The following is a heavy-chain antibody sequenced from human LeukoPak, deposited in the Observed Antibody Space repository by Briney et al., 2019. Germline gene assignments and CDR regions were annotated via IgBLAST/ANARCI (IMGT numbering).Heavy chain of an antibody. J-gene: IGHJ4*02. CDR1: GYTFPAYF. D-gene: IGHD2-2*01. V-gene: IGHV1-2*06. CDR2: INPNGGDT. Sequence: GASVTVSCKACGYTFPAYFVHWVRQAPGQGLEWMGRINPNGGDTNYAQKFQGRVTMASDTSISTAYMELSSLISDDTAVYYCARVGFTTSWSNFDYWGQGTLVTVSS. CDR3: ARVGFTTSWSNFDY.